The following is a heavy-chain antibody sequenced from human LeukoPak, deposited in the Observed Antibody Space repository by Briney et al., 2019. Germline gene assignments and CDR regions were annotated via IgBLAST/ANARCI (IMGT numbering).Heavy chain of an antibody. CDR2: ISYDGSNK. CDR1: GFTFSSYG. J-gene: IGHJ4*01. V-gene: IGHV3-30*18. CDR3: AKDRDYCGSGSYGDY. D-gene: IGHD3-10*01. Sequence: GRSLRLSCAASGFTFSSYGMHWVRQAPGKGLEWVAVISYDGSNKYYADSVKGRFTISRDNSKNTLYLQMNSLRAEDTAVYYCAKDRDYCGSGSYGDYWGQGTLVTVSS.